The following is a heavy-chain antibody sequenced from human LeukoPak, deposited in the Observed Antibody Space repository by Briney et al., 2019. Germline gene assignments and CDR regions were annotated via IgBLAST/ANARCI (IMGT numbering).Heavy chain of an antibody. D-gene: IGHD2-2*01. CDR1: GFTFSSDS. CDR2: ISSGSSYI. J-gene: IGHJ3*02. Sequence: PGGSLRLSCAASGFTFSSDSMNWVRQAPGKGLEWGSSISSGSSYIYYADSVKGRFTNSRDNAKNSLYLKMNSLRAEDTAVYYCARQRAIVVVPAAKGAFDIWGQGTMVTVSS. V-gene: IGHV3-21*01. CDR3: ARQRAIVVVPAAKGAFDI.